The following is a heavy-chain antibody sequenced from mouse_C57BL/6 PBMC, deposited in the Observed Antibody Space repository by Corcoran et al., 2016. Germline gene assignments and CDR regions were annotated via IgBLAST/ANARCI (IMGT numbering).Heavy chain of an antibody. CDR2: INPNNGGT. CDR3: ARVGGSNWYFDV. D-gene: IGHD1-1*01. CDR1: EYTFTDYY. V-gene: IGHV1-26*01. Sequence: EVQLQQSGPELVKPGASVKISCKASEYTFTDYYLNWVKQSHGKSLEWIGDINPNNGGTSYNQKFKGKATLTVDKSSSTAYMELRSLTSEDSAVYYWARVGGSNWYFDVWGTGTTVTVSS. J-gene: IGHJ1*03.